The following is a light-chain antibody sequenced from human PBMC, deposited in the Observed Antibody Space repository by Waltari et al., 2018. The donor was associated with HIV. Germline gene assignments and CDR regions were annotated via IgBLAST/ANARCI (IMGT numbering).Light chain of an antibody. J-gene: IGKJ4*01. V-gene: IGKV3-11*01. CDR2: NAS. Sequence: EIVLTQSPATLSLSPGEGATLSCRASQNVSDYLGWYQQKPGQAPRLLIYNASNRATGIPARFSGSGSGTDSTLTISSLEPEHFALSCCQQRSDWPPLTFGGGTKVEIK. CDR1: QNVSDY. CDR3: QQRSDWPPLT.